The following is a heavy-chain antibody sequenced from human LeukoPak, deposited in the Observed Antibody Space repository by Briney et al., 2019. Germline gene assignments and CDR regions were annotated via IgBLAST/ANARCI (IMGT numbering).Heavy chain of an antibody. D-gene: IGHD3-22*01. CDR1: GGSISSGSYY. CDR3: AREYYDSSGYFDY. J-gene: IGHJ4*02. V-gene: IGHV4-61*02. CDR2: IYTSGST. Sequence: SQTLSLTCTVSGGSISSGSYYWSWIRQPAGKGLEWIGRIYTSGSTNYNPSLKSRVTISVDTSKNQFSLKLSSVTAADTAAYYCAREYYDSSGYFDYWGQGTLVTVSS.